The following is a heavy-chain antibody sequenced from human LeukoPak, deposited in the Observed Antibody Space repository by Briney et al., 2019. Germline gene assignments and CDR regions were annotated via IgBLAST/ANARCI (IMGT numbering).Heavy chain of an antibody. CDR3: ASHLTIFGVASPFDY. V-gene: IGHV3-53*01. CDR1: GFTVNSNY. D-gene: IGHD3-3*01. J-gene: IGHJ4*02. CDR2: IYSGGST. Sequence: GGSLRLSCAASGFTVNSNYMSWVRQAPGKGLEWVSVIYSGGSTYYADSVKGRFTISRDNSKNTLFLQMNSLRADDTAVYYCASHLTIFGVASPFDYWSQGTLVTVSS.